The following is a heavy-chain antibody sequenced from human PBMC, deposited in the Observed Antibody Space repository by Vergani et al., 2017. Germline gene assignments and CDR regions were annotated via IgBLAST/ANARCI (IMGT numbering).Heavy chain of an antibody. Sequence: QLQLQESGPGLVKPSETLSLTCTVSGGSISSSSYYWGWIRQPPRKGLEWIGSIYYSGSTYYNPSLKSRVTISVDTSKNQFSLKLSSVTAAATAVYYCAGVNTMVRGGLNPYFDYWGQGTLVTVSS. CDR1: GGSISSSSYY. D-gene: IGHD3-10*01. CDR3: AGVNTMVRGGLNPYFDY. CDR2: IYYSGST. J-gene: IGHJ4*02. V-gene: IGHV4-39*07.